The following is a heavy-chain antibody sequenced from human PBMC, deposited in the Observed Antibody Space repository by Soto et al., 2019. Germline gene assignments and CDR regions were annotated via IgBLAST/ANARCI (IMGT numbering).Heavy chain of an antibody. V-gene: IGHV1-46*01. Sequence: VKDSCKASGYTFTSYYMHWVRQAPGQGLEWMGIINPSGGSTSYAQKFQGRVTMTRDTSTSTVYMELSSLRSEDTAVYYCARVKDGYNFDYGMDVWGQGTTVTVSS. D-gene: IGHD5-12*01. CDR2: INPSGGST. CDR1: GYTFTSYY. CDR3: ARVKDGYNFDYGMDV. J-gene: IGHJ6*02.